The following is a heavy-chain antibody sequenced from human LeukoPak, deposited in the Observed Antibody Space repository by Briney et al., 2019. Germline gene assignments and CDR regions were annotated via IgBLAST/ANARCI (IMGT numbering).Heavy chain of an antibody. Sequence: PGGSLRLSCAASGFTFSDYYMSWIRQAPGKGLEWISHISSSTGYTEYADSVKGRFTISRDNAKNSLYLEMNSLRAEDTALYYCARDYYDSGSYGWFDPWGHGTLVTVSS. D-gene: IGHD3-10*01. J-gene: IGHJ5*02. CDR1: GFTFSDYY. CDR3: ARDYYDSGSYGWFDP. CDR2: ISSSTGYT. V-gene: IGHV3-11*05.